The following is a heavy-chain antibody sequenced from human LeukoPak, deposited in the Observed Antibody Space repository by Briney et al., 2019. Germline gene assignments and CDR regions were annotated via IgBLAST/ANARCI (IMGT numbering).Heavy chain of an antibody. CDR2: IKSKTDGGTT. CDR1: GFTFSNAW. J-gene: IGHJ3*02. D-gene: IGHD2-21*02. V-gene: IGHV3-15*07. Sequence: GGSLRLSCAASGFTFSNAWMNWVRQAPGKGLEWVGRIKSKTDGGTTDYAALVKGRFTISRDDSKNTLYLQMNSLKTEDTAVYYCTTDVVVVTANDAFDIWGQGTMVTVSS. CDR3: TTDVVVVTANDAFDI.